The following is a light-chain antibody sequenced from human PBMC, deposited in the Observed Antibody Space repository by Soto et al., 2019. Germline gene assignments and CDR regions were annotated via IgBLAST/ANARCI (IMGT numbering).Light chain of an antibody. CDR1: QSVSSSY. CDR3: QQYVSLYT. Sequence: EIVLTQSPGTLSLSPGERATLSCRASQSVSSSYLAWYQQKPGQAPRLLIYGASSRATGIPDRFSGSGSGTDFTLTISRLVPEDFAVYYCQQYVSLYTFGQGTKLEIK. V-gene: IGKV3-20*01. CDR2: GAS. J-gene: IGKJ2*01.